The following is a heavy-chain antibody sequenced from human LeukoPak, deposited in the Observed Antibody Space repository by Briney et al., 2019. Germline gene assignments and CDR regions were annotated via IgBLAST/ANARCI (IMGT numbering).Heavy chain of an antibody. D-gene: IGHD6-13*01. J-gene: IGHJ4*02. CDR2: ISAYNGNT. CDR1: GYTFTSYG. Sequence: ASVKVSCKASGYTFTSYGISWVRQAPGQGLEWMGWISAYNGNTNYAQKFQGRVTMTRDTSISTAYMELSRLRSDDTAVYYCSGYSSSFGDYWGQGTLVTVSS. V-gene: IGHV1-18*01. CDR3: SGYSSSFGDY.